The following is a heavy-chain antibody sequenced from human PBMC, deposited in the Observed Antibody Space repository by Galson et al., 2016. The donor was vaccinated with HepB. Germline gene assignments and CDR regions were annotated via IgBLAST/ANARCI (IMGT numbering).Heavy chain of an antibody. V-gene: IGHV3-66*02. CDR1: GITVSPNY. CDR2: TYSGGDT. J-gene: IGHJ4*01. CDR3: HGYGY. Sequence: SLRLSCAVSGITVSPNYMSWVRQAPGKGLEWVSVTYSGGDTNYADSVKGRFTISRDNSKNTLYVQMNSLRADDTAVYYCHGYGYWGHGTLATVSS. D-gene: IGHD5-18*01.